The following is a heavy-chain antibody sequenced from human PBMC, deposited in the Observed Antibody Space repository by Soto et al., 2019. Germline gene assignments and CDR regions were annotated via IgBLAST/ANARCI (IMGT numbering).Heavy chain of an antibody. CDR3: AREEVVGAAPYYYGMDV. V-gene: IGHV1-18*01. Sequence: ASVKVSCKASGYTFTSYGISWVRQAPGLGLEWMGWISAYNGNTNYAQKLQGRVTMTTDTSTSSAYMELRSLRSDDTAVYYCAREEVVGAAPYYYGMDVWGQGTTVTVSS. J-gene: IGHJ6*02. CDR2: ISAYNGNT. D-gene: IGHD1-26*01. CDR1: GYTFTSYG.